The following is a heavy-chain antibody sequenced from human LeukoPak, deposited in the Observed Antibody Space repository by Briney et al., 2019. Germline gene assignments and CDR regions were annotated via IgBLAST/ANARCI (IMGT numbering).Heavy chain of an antibody. V-gene: IGHV4-30-2*01. CDR2: IYHSGGT. Sequence: PSETLSLTCSVSGGSIYGSSWRWSWLRQPPWKGLEWIGYIYHSGGTYISPPLTSRVSISVDRFNNQFFLYLNYATDADTAVYYCARGPIGGVVLGTALGYFDPWGQGTLVTVSS. CDR3: ARGPIGGVVLGTALGYFDP. D-gene: IGHD2-21*02. J-gene: IGHJ5*02. CDR1: GGSIYGSSWR.